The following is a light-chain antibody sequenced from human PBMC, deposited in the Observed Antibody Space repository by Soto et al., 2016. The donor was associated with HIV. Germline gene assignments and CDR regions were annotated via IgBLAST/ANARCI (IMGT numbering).Light chain of an antibody. CDR2: DAS. J-gene: IGKJ4*01. V-gene: IGKV1-33*01. CDR3: QQYDNLPSLT. CDR1: QDISNY. Sequence: DIQMTQSPSSLSASVGDRVTITCQASQDISNYLNWYQQKPGKAPKLLIYDASNLETGVPSRFIGSGSGTDFTFTISSLQPEDIATYYCQQYDNLPSLTFGGGTKVDIK.